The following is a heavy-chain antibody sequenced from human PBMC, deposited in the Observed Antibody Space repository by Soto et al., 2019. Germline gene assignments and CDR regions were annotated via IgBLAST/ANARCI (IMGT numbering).Heavy chain of an antibody. D-gene: IGHD1-20*01. CDR3: ARIRYNWNGIPSAFDI. CDR1: GFSLSNARMG. Sequence: QVTLKESGPVLVKPTETLTLTCTVSGFSLSNARMGVSWIRQPPGKALEWLAHIFSNDEKSYSTSLKSRLTISMDTSKSHVALTMTNMDPVDTATYYCARIRYNWNGIPSAFDIWGQGTMVTVSS. V-gene: IGHV2-26*01. CDR2: IFSNDEK. J-gene: IGHJ3*02.